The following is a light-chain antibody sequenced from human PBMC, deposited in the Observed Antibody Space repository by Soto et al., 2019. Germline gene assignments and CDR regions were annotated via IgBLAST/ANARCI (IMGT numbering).Light chain of an antibody. Sequence: QSVMRQPASVSGSPGQSITISCTGTSSDVGGYNYVSWYQQHPGKAPKLMIYEVSNRPSGVSNRFSGSKSGNTASLTISGLQAEDEADYSCSSYKSSSTLYVFGTGTKVTVL. CDR2: EVS. V-gene: IGLV2-14*01. J-gene: IGLJ1*01. CDR1: SSDVGGYNY. CDR3: SSYKSSSTLYV.